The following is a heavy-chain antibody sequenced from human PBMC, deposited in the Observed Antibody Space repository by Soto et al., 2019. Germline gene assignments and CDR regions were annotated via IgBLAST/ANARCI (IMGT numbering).Heavy chain of an antibody. CDR2: SNHSGST. J-gene: IGHJ4*02. D-gene: IGHD2-8*02. V-gene: IGHV4-34*01. Sequence: QVQLQQWGAGLLKPSETLSLTCAVYGGSFSGYYWRWIRQPPGKGLEWIGESNHSGSTNYTPTLKRRVTISGDTSKNQFSLKLSPVTAADTAVDDGARGVAGTGGLDYWGQGTLVTVSS. CDR3: ARGVAGTGGLDY. CDR1: GGSFSGYY.